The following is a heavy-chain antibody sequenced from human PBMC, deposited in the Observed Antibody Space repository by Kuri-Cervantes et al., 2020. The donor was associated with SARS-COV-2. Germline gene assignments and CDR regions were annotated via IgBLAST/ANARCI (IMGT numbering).Heavy chain of an antibody. CDR1: GFTFSSYW. Sequence: GESLKISCAASGFTFSSYWMSWVRQAPGKGLEWVSYISSSSSTIYYADSVKGRFTISRDNAKNSLYLQMNSLRAEDTAVYYCASGFDYWGQGTLVTVSS. V-gene: IGHV3-48*01. J-gene: IGHJ4*02. CDR3: ASGFDY. CDR2: ISSSSSTI.